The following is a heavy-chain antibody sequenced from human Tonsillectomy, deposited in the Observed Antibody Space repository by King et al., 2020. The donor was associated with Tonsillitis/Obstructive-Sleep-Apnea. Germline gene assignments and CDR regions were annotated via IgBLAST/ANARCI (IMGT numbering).Heavy chain of an antibody. Sequence: QLVQSGAEVKKPGSSVKVSCKASGGTFSSYAISWVRQAPGQGLEWMGGTIPILNIANYAQMFQGRVTITADKSTSTAYMELSSLRSEDTAVYYCATTTNSNYISDYFDYWGQGTLVTVSS. CDR3: ATTTNSNYISDYFDY. V-gene: IGHV1-69*10. J-gene: IGHJ4*02. CDR2: TIPILNIA. CDR1: GGTFSSYA. D-gene: IGHD4-11*01.